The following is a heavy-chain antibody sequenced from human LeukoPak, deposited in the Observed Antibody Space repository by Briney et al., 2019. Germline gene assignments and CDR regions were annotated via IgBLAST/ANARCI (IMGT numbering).Heavy chain of an antibody. J-gene: IGHJ4*02. CDR2: IYYSGST. V-gene: IGHV4-59*01. CDR1: GGSISSYY. D-gene: IGHD6-13*01. CDR3: ARGVYIAAAQYGY. Sequence: PSETLSLTCTVSGGSISSYYWSWLRQPPGKGLEWIGYIYYSGSTNYNPSLKSRVTISVDTSKNQFSLKLSSVTAADTAVYYCARGVYIAAAQYGYWGQGTLVTVSS.